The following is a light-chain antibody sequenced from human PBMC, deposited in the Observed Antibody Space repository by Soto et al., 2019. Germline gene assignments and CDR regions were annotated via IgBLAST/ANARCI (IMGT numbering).Light chain of an antibody. CDR1: SSEVGTYNL. CDR2: DVS. J-gene: IGLJ2*01. CDR3: CSYAGSSTVV. V-gene: IGLV2-23*02. Sequence: QSVLTQPASVSGSPGQSITISCTSSEVGTYNLVSWYQHHPGKAPKLMIYDVSKRPSGVSNRFSGSKSGNTASLTISGLQAEDEADYYCCSYAGSSTVVFGGGIKLTVL.